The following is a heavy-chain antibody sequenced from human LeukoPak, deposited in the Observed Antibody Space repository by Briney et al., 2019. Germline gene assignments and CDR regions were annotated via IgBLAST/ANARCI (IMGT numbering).Heavy chain of an antibody. CDR2: ISGGGQST. V-gene: IGHV3-23*01. CDR1: GFTFSRHA. D-gene: IGHD4-11*01. Sequence: GGSLRLSCPGSGFTFSRHAMSWVRQPPGKGLEWVSTISGGGQSTYFADSVEGRFTTSRDNAKNTLYLQMDSLRVEDTAVYFCGRETITTIDYWGQGTLVTVSS. CDR3: GRETITTIDY. J-gene: IGHJ4*02.